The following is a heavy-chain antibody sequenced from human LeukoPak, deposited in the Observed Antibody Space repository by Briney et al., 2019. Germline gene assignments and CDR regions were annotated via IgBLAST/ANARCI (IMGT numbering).Heavy chain of an antibody. CDR3: ASVDIVATIVPFDY. Sequence: GASVKVSCKASGYTFTGYYMHWVRQAPGQGLERMGWINPNSGGTNYAQKFQGRVTMTRDTSISTAYMELSRLRSDDTAVYYCASVDIVATIVPFDYWGQGTLVTVSS. CDR2: INPNSGGT. J-gene: IGHJ4*02. D-gene: IGHD5-12*01. CDR1: GYTFTGYY. V-gene: IGHV1-2*02.